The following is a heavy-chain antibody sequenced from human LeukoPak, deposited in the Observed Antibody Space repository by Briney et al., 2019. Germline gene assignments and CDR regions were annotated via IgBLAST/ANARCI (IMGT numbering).Heavy chain of an antibody. D-gene: IGHD5-12*01. Sequence: GGSLRLSCAASGFTFSSYSMNWVRQAPGKGLEWVSSISSSSSYIYYADSVKGRFTISRDNAKNSLYLQMNSLRAEDTAVYYCARDKDQYSGHDDGLFDYWGQGTLVTVSS. CDR2: ISSSSSYI. V-gene: IGHV3-21*01. CDR1: GFTFSSYS. CDR3: ARDKDQYSGHDDGLFDY. J-gene: IGHJ4*02.